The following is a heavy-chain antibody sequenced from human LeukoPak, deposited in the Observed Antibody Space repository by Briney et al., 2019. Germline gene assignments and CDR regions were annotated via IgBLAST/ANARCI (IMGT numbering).Heavy chain of an antibody. V-gene: IGHV1-2*02. Sequence: ASVKVSCKASGYTFTGYYMHWVRQAPGQGLEWMGWINPNNGGTNYAQNFQGRVTMTRDTSISSAYTELSRLRSDDTAVYYCARSMDIVVVPAADSSGFDYWGQGTLVTVSS. D-gene: IGHD2-2*03. CDR3: ARSMDIVVVPAADSSGFDY. CDR2: INPNNGGT. CDR1: GYTFTGYY. J-gene: IGHJ4*02.